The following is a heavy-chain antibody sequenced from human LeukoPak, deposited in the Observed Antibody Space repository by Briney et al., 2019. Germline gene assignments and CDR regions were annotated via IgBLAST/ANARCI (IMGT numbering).Heavy chain of an antibody. CDR1: GGSISSSSYY. J-gene: IGHJ6*03. D-gene: IGHD6-13*01. V-gene: IGHV4-61*01. CDR2: IYYSGST. CDR3: ARRARGSSSWEYYYYMDV. Sequence: SETLSLTCTVSGGSISSSSYYWSWIRQSPGKGLEWIGYIYYSGSTNYNPSLKSRVTISVDRSKNQFSLKLTSVTAADTAVYYCARRARGSSSWEYYYYMDVWGKGTTVTVSS.